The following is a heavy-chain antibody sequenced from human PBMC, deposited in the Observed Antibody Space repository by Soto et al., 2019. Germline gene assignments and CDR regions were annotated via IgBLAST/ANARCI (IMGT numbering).Heavy chain of an antibody. D-gene: IGHD2-15*01. V-gene: IGHV1-18*01. J-gene: IGHJ4*02. CDR2: ISAYSGGT. CDR3: ARSRGYCSGGSCYFDF. Sequence: GASVKVSCKASGYSFTSYAISWVRQAPGQGLEWMGWISAYSGGTNYAQKFQGRVTMLTDTSTSTAFMEVTSLRSDDTAVYYCARSRGYCSGGSCYFDFWGQGTLVTVSS. CDR1: GYSFTSYA.